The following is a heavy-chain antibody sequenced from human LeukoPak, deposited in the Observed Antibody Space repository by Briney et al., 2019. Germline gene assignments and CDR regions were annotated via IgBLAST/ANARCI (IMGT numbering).Heavy chain of an antibody. CDR2: IYHSGST. CDR1: GYSISSGYY. D-gene: IGHD1-26*01. V-gene: IGHV4-38-2*01. J-gene: IGHJ4*02. Sequence: ASETLSLTCAVSGYSISSGYYWGWIRQPPGKGLEWIGSIYHSGSTYYDPSLKSRVTISVDTSKNQFSLKLSSVTAADTAVHYCASVLGATTKLDYWGQGTLVTVSS. CDR3: ASVLGATTKLDY.